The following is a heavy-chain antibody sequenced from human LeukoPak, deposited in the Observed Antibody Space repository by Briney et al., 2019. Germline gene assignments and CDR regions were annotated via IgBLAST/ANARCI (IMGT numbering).Heavy chain of an antibody. J-gene: IGHJ4*02. D-gene: IGHD5-18*01. V-gene: IGHV1-69*13. CDR3: ARDQGYRYGYGDFDY. CDR1: GGTFRSYA. CDR2: IIPIFGTA. Sequence: ASVKVSCTASGGTFRSYAISWVRQAPGQGLEWMGGIIPIFGTANYAQKFQGRVTITADESTSTAYMELSSLRSEDTAVYYCARDQGYRYGYGDFDYGGQGTLVTVSS.